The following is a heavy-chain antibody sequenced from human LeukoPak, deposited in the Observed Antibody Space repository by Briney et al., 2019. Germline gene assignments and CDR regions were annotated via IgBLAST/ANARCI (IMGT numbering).Heavy chain of an antibody. CDR3: ARDRYGDGFAHLDY. Sequence: ASVKVSCKASGYTFTDYYLHWVRQAPGQGVEWMGWINPNTGATDYAQNFQGRVAMTRDTSISTAYMDLSRLRSDDTAVYYCARDRYGDGFAHLDYWGQGALVTVSS. D-gene: IGHD5-24*01. CDR1: GYTFTDYY. J-gene: IGHJ4*02. CDR2: INPNTGAT. V-gene: IGHV1-2*02.